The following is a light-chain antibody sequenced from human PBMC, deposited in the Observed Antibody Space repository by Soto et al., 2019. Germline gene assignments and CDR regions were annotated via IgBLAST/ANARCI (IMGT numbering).Light chain of an antibody. Sequence: DIQMTQSPSTLSASVGDRVNITCRASQSISSWLAWYQQKPGKAPKLLIYKASSLESGVPSRFSGSGSGTEFTLTISSLQPDDFATYYCQQYNSYSRTFGQGTKV. CDR2: KAS. V-gene: IGKV1-5*03. CDR3: QQYNSYSRT. J-gene: IGKJ1*01. CDR1: QSISSW.